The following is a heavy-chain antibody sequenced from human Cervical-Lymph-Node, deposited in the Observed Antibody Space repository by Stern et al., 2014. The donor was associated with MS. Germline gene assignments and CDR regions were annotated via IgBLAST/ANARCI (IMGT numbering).Heavy chain of an antibody. CDR3: ARSGGSF. J-gene: IGHJ4*02. CDR1: GYTFTNYG. V-gene: IGHV1-18*01. D-gene: IGHD2-15*01. Sequence: QVQLVQSGPEVKKPGASVKVSCKASGYTFTNYGINWVRQAPGQGLEWMGWITTNNDNTHYAQNIQDTVTLTTDSSTTTADMELRSLRSDDTAVYYCARSGGSFWGRGTLVTVSS. CDR2: ITTNNDNT.